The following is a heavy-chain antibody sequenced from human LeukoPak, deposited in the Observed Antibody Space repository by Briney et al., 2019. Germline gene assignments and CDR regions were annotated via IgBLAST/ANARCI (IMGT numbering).Heavy chain of an antibody. CDR2: IKSKTDGGTT. Sequence: GGSLRLSCAASGFTFSNAWMSWVRQAPGKGLEWVGRIKSKTDGGTTDYAAPVKGRFTISRDDSKNTLYLQMNSLKTEDTAVYYCTTGSYYDSSGYYFYWGQGTLVTVSS. V-gene: IGHV3-15*01. D-gene: IGHD3-22*01. CDR1: GFTFSNAW. J-gene: IGHJ4*02. CDR3: TTGSYYDSSGYYFY.